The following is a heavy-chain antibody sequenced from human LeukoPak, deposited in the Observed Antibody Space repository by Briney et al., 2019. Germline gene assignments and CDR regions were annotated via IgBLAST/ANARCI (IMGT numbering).Heavy chain of an antibody. Sequence: PSETLSLTCTVSSGSISNYYWSWIRQPAGKGLEWIGRIYTSGSTNYNPSLKSRVTMSVDTSKNQFSLKLSSVTAADTAVYYCARDKASSGWYYYYYMDVWGKGTTVTISS. D-gene: IGHD6-19*01. J-gene: IGHJ6*03. CDR3: ARDKASSGWYYYYYMDV. CDR2: IYTSGST. V-gene: IGHV4-4*07. CDR1: SGSISNYY.